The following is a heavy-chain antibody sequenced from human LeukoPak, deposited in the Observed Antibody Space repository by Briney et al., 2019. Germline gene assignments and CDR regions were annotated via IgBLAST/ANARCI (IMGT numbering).Heavy chain of an antibody. CDR2: INHSGST. CDR3: ARASHSKNYYYYMDV. Sequence: SKTLSLTCAVYGGSFSGYYWSWIRQPPGKGLEWIGEINHSGSTNYNPSLKSRVTISVDTSKNQFSLKLSSVTAADTAVYYCARASHSKNYYYYMDVWGKGTKVTVSS. J-gene: IGHJ6*03. CDR1: GGSFSGYY. V-gene: IGHV4-34*01.